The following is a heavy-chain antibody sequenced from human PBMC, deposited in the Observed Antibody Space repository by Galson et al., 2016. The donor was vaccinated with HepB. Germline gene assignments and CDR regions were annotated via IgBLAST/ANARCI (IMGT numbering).Heavy chain of an antibody. Sequence: SLRLSCAASGFTFSDYYMSWIRQAPGKGLEWVSYISSSSSYTNYADSVKGRFTISRDNAKNSLYLQMNSLRVEDTAVYYCARIDSSAWYPDDYWGQGTLVTVSS. V-gene: IGHV3-11*06. CDR1: GFTFSDYY. D-gene: IGHD6-19*01. CDR3: ARIDSSAWYPDDY. CDR2: ISSSSSYT. J-gene: IGHJ4*02.